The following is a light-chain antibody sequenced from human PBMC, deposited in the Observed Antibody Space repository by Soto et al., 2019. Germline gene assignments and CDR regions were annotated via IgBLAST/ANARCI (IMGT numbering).Light chain of an antibody. Sequence: GRVTITFRASQGISSWLAWYQQKPGKAPKLLIYKASTLKSGVPPRFSGSGSGTEFTLTISGLQPDDFATYYCQQYNLYSALSFGGGTKVDIK. V-gene: IGKV1-5*03. CDR2: KAS. CDR1: QGISSW. J-gene: IGKJ4*01. CDR3: QQYNLYSALS.